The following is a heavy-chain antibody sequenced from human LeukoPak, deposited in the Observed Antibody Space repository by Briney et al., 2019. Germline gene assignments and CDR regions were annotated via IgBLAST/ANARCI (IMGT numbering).Heavy chain of an antibody. V-gene: IGHV3-23*01. CDR1: GFTFSSYD. Sequence: PGGSLRLSCAASGFTFSSYDMSWVRQAPGKGLEWVSFISGSGGSTYYADFVKGRFTISRDNSKNTLYLQMSSLRAEDTAVYYCAKDKGDFWSGHHYWGQGTLVTVSS. CDR2: ISGSGGST. J-gene: IGHJ4*02. D-gene: IGHD3-3*01. CDR3: AKDKGDFWSGHHY.